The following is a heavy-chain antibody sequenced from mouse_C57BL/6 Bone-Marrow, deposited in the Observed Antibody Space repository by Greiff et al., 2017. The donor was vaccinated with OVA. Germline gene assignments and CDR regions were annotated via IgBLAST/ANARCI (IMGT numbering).Heavy chain of an antibody. CDR3: AGRNYAGVAMDY. Sequence: QVQLQQPGAELVRPGSSVKLSCKASGYTFTSYWMDWVKQRPGQGLEWIGNIYPSDSETHYNQKFKDKATLTVDKSSSKAYMQQSSLTSEDYAVVYYAGRNYAGVAMDYWGQGTTVTVSS. V-gene: IGHV1-61*01. CDR1: GYTFTSYW. J-gene: IGHJ4*01. CDR2: IYPSDSET. D-gene: IGHD1-1*01.